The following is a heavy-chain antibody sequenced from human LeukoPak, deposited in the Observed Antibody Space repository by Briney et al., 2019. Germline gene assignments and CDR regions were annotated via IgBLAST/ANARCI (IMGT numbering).Heavy chain of an antibody. J-gene: IGHJ4*02. D-gene: IGHD3-22*01. CDR2: ISSASRTI. CDR1: GFTFSDYS. Sequence: GGSLRLSCAVSGFTFSDYSMNWVRQAPGKGLEWVSYISSASRTIKYADFVRGRFTVSRDNAKKSPHLQMNRLTTEDTAVYFCVRDVGRFYYDSTGEDYWGQGTLVTVSS. CDR3: VRDVGRFYYDSTGEDY. V-gene: IGHV3-48*04.